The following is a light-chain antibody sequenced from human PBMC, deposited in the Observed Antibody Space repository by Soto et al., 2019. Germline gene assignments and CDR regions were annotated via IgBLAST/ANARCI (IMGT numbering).Light chain of an antibody. CDR2: DAS. V-gene: IGKV1-5*01. CDR1: QSISSW. CDR3: QQYNSYSGT. Sequence: DIQMTQSPSTLSASVGDRVTITCRASQSISSWLAWYQQKPGKAPKLLIYDASSVESVVPSRVSGSGSGTEFTLTISSLQPDDFATYYCQQYNSYSGTFGQEGKVEIK. J-gene: IGKJ1*01.